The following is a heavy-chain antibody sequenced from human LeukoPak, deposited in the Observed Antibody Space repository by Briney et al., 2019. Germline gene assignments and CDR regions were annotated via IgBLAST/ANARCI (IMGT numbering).Heavy chain of an antibody. Sequence: GGSLRLSCAASGFTFSSYAMSWVRQAPGKGLEWVSAVSGSGTSTYYADSVKGRFSISRDNSRNTLYLQMNSLRAEDTAIYYCAQSESRGYSGYDYYAFDIWGQGTMVTVSS. D-gene: IGHD5-12*01. CDR2: VSGSGTST. V-gene: IGHV3-23*01. CDR3: AQSESRGYSGYDYYAFDI. CDR1: GFTFSSYA. J-gene: IGHJ3*02.